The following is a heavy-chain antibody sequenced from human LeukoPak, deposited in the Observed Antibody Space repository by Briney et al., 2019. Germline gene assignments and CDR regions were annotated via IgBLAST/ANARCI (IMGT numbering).Heavy chain of an antibody. CDR2: ISAYNGNT. D-gene: IGHD3-22*01. J-gene: IGHJ4*02. V-gene: IGHV1-18*01. CDR1: GYTFTSYG. CDR3: TRASYYESSGYYRL. Sequence: ASVKVSCKASGYTFTSYGISWVRQAPGQGLEWMGWISAYNGNTNYAQKPQGRVTMTTDTSTSTAYMELRSLRSDDTAVYYCTRASYYESSGYYRLWGQGTLLTVSS.